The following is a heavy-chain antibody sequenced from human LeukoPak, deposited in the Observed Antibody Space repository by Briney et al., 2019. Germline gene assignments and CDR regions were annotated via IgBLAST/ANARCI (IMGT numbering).Heavy chain of an antibody. CDR2: MSYDENKK. V-gene: IGHV3-30*03. D-gene: IGHD2-15*01. CDR1: GFSFSGYG. Sequence: PGGSLRLSCVASGFSFSGYGMHWVRQAPGKGLEWVALMSYDENKKYYSDSVKGRFTISRDNSKNTLFLQMNSLRVGDTAVYYCARGINWLDLWGQGTLVSVSS. CDR3: ARGINWLDL. J-gene: IGHJ5*02.